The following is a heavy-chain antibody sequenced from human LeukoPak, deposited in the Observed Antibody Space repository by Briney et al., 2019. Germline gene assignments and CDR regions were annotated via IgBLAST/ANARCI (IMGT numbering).Heavy chain of an antibody. CDR1: GGSFSGYY. D-gene: IGHD1-1*01. V-gene: IGHV4-34*01. CDR3: ARGEPEYIPIPYYYYGMDV. CDR2: INHSGST. J-gene: IGHJ6*02. Sequence: SETLSLTCAVYGGSFSGYYWSWIRQPPGKGLEWIGEINHSGSTNYNPSLKSRVTISVDTSKNQFSLKLSSVTAADTAVYYCARGEPEYIPIPYYYYGMDVWGQRTTVTVSS.